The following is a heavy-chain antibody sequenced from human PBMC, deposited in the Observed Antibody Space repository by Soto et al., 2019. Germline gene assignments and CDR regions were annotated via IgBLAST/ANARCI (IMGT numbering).Heavy chain of an antibody. CDR1: GGSISSSSYY. CDR2: IYYSGST. V-gene: IGHV4-39*01. D-gene: IGHD6-19*01. CDR3: ARHRSHYRAVADY. J-gene: IGHJ4*02. Sequence: SETLSLTCTVSGGSISSSSYYWGWIRQPPGKGLEWIGSIYYSGSTYYNPSLKSRVTISVDTSKNQFSLKLSSVTAADTAVYYCARHRSHYRAVADYWGQGTLVTISS.